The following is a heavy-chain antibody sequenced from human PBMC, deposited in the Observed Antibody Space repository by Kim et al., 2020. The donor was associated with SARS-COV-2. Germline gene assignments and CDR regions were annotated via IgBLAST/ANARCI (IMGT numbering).Heavy chain of an antibody. Sequence: GGSLRLSCAASGFTFSTYGMDWVRQAPGKGLEWVAVISYDGTNKYYADSVKGRFTISRDNSKNTLYLQMNSLRAEDTAVYYCARDPSPEYSSSWYRYYYYGMEVWGQGTTVTVSS. V-gene: IGHV3-33*05. CDR2: ISYDGTNK. CDR3: ARDPSPEYSSSWYRYYYYGMEV. J-gene: IGHJ6*02. D-gene: IGHD6-13*01. CDR1: GFTFSTYG.